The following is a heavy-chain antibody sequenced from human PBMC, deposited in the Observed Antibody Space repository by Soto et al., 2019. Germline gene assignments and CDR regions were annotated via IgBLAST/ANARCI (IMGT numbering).Heavy chain of an antibody. V-gene: IGHV3-23*01. D-gene: IGHD3-10*02. CDR1: GCTFRSYA. J-gene: IGHJ3*02. Sequence: EVQLLESGGGLVQPGGSLRLSCAAYGCTFRSYAMSWVRHAPGKGLEWVPAISGIGGSTYYADSVKGRFTISRDNSKNTLSRQMNSLRAEDTSVYYCAHDKGTIRYVRSKILFYIWGQGTMVSVSS. CDR2: ISGIGGST. CDR3: AHDKGTIRYVRSKILFYI.